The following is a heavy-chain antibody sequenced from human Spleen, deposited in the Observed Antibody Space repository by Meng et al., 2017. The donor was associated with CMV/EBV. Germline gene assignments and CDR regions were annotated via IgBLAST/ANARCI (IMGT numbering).Heavy chain of an antibody. J-gene: IGHJ4*02. CDR3: LIPVYCSSTSCYDY. CDR2: VIPLFSTS. Sequence: NASGGSFSNYAISWVRQAPRHGLEWMGGVIPLFSTSNCAQKFRGRVTITADESTRTAYMKLSSLKSEDTAVYYCLIPVYCSSTSCYDYWGQGTLVTVSS. V-gene: IGHV1-69*01. CDR1: GGSFSNYA. D-gene: IGHD2-2*01.